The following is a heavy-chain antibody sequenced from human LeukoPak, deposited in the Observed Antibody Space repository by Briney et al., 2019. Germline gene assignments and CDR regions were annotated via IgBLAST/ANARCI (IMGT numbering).Heavy chain of an antibody. V-gene: IGHV3-30*02. J-gene: IGHJ3*02. CDR3: AKDSGRDYFPDAFDI. Sequence: GGSLRLSCAASGFIFSDHYMDLVRQAPGKGLEWVAFIRYDGSNKYYADSVKGRFTISRDNSKNTLYLQMNSLRPEDTAVYYCAKDSGRDYFPDAFDIWGQGTMVTVSS. D-gene: IGHD3-22*01. CDR1: GFIFSDHY. CDR2: IRYDGSNK.